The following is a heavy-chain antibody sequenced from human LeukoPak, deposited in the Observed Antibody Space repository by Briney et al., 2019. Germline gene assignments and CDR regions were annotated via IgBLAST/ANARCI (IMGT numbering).Heavy chain of an antibody. V-gene: IGHV3-23*01. D-gene: IGHD3-10*01. Sequence: HPGGTLRLSCAASGFTFSSYGMSWDRQAPGKGLEWVSAISDSGSSTYYADSVKGRFTISRDNSKNTLYLQMNSLRAEDTAVYYCAKDRGYYGSGSYSYYFDYWGQGTLVTVSS. CDR1: GFTFSSYG. CDR3: AKDRGYYGSGSYSYYFDY. J-gene: IGHJ4*02. CDR2: ISDSGSST.